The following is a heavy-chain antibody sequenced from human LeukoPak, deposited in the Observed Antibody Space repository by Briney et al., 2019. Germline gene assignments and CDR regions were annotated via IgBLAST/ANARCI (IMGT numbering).Heavy chain of an antibody. V-gene: IGHV3-74*01. CDR2: INTDGSTR. D-gene: IGHD2-21*02. CDR1: GFTFSSYW. J-gene: IGHJ2*01. Sequence: PGRSLRLSCGASGFTFSSYWMHWVRQTPGKGQVWVSRINTDGSTRSYADSVKGRFTISRDNAKNTLYLQMSSLRAEDTAVYYCARSSSTYCGGDCYLTWYFDLWGRGTLVTVSS. CDR3: ARSSSTYCGGDCYLTWYFDL.